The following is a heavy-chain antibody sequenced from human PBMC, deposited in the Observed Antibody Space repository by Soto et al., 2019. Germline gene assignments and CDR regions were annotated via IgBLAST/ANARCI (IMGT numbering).Heavy chain of an antibody. V-gene: IGHV1-46*01. CDR3: ARGGHVVVVTGALDY. CDR1: GDTFTDYY. D-gene: IGHD2-21*02. CDR2: VNPSGGHT. Sequence: QVQLMQSGAEVKKPGASVKVSCKASGDTFTDYYRHWVRQAPGQGLEWMGTVNPSGGHTTYAQHFLGRVTMTRDTSTSTLYVELTSLTSDDTVIYYCARGGHVVVVTGALDYWGQGTLVTVSS. J-gene: IGHJ4*02.